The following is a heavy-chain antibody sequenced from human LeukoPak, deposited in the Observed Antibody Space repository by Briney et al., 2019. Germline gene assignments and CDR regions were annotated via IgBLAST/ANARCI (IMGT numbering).Heavy chain of an antibody. CDR3: ASREGYRWELLNAFDI. CDR2: ISSSSSYI. D-gene: IGHD1-26*01. V-gene: IGHV3-21*01. J-gene: IGHJ3*02. Sequence: PGGSLRLSCAASGFTFSSYSMNWVRQAPGKGLEWVSSISSSSSYIYYADSVKGRFTISRDNAENSLYLQMNSLRAEDTAVYYCASREGYRWELLNAFDIWGQGTMVTVSS. CDR1: GFTFSSYS.